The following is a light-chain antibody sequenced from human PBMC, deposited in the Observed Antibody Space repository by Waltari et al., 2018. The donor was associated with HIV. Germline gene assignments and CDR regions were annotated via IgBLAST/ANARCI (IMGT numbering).Light chain of an antibody. CDR1: QSVRSTY. J-gene: IGKJ5*01. V-gene: IGKV3-20*01. CDR2: AAS. Sequence: EIVLTQSPGTLSLSPGERATLSCRASQSVRSTYLAWYQQKPGQAPRLLISAASSRATGIPDRFCGSGSGTDFTLTISRLEPEDFAVYYCQQYGSSPITFGQGTRLEIK. CDR3: QQYGSSPIT.